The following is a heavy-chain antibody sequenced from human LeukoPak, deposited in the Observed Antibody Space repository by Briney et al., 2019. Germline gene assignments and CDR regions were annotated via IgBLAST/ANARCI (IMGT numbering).Heavy chain of an antibody. CDR1: GGSISTYY. D-gene: IGHD2-15*01. Sequence: SGTLSLTCTVSGGSISTYYWSWIRQPAGKGLEWIGHIYTSGSTNYNPSLKSRVTMSIDTSKNQFSLKLSSVTAADTAIYYCARDPATWWFDPWGQGTLVTVSS. V-gene: IGHV4-4*07. J-gene: IGHJ5*02. CDR3: ARDPATWWFDP. CDR2: IYTSGST.